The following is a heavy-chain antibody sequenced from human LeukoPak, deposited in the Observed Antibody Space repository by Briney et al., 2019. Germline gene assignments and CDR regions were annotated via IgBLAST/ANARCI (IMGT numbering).Heavy chain of an antibody. J-gene: IGHJ4*02. CDR1: GGSISIYY. CDR2: IYSSGST. D-gene: IGHD4-11*01. CDR3: ARWTTVTRAFDY. V-gene: IGHV4-4*07. Sequence: PSETLSLTCAVSGGSISIYYWNWIRQPAGKGLEWIGRIYSSGSTNYNPSLKSRVTMSVGTSKNHFSLTLTSVTAADTAVYYCARWTTVTRAFDYWGQGTLVTVSS.